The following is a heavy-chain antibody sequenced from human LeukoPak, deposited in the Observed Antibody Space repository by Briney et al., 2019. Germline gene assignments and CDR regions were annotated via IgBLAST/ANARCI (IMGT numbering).Heavy chain of an antibody. J-gene: IGHJ4*02. V-gene: IGHV3-15*01. D-gene: IGHD3-10*01. CDR2: IKGKTDGGTT. CDR1: GFTFNNAW. CDR3: TTAYVLLWFGESD. Sequence: PGGSLRLSCAASGFTFNNAWMTWVRQAPGKGLEWVGRIKGKTDGGTTDYAAPVKGRFTISRDDSKNTLYLQMNSLKTEDTAVYYCTTAYVLLWFGESDWGQGTLVTVSS.